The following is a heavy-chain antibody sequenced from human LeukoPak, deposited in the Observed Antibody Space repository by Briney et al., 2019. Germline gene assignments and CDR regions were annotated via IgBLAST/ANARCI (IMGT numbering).Heavy chain of an antibody. CDR3: ARVSGPRYFDWFLDP. Sequence: SETLSLTCTVSGGSISSYYWSWIRQPPGKGLEWIGYIYTSGSTNYNPSLKSRVTMSVDTSKNQFSLKLSSVTAAGTAVYYCARVSGPRYFDWFLDPWGQGTLVTVSS. CDR1: GGSISSYY. V-gene: IGHV4-4*08. D-gene: IGHD3-9*01. CDR2: IYTSGST. J-gene: IGHJ5*02.